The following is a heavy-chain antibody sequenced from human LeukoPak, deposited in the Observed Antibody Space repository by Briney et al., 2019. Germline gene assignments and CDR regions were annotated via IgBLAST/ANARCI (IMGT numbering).Heavy chain of an antibody. V-gene: IGHV1-46*01. CDR3: ARGCSGGSCYLIDY. CDR1: GYIFTSYY. Sequence: GALVKVSCKASGYIFTSYYIHWVRQAPGQGLEWMGIVNPSGGSTSYTQKFQDRVTMTRDTSTTTVYMELSSLRSEDTAVYYCARGCSGGSCYLIDYWGQGTLVTVSS. CDR2: VNPSGGST. J-gene: IGHJ4*02. D-gene: IGHD2-15*01.